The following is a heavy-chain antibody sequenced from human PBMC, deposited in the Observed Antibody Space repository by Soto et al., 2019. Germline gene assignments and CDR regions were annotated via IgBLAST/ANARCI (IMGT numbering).Heavy chain of an antibody. D-gene: IGHD6-13*01. Sequence: QVQLVESGGGVVQPGRSLRLSCAASGFTFSSYGMQWVRQAPGKGLEWMAVISNEGDYQYYADSVKGRFTISRDNSKNTLYLQMDPLRPEDTGVYFCAQSRAGSSWYEGDSWGQGTLVTVSS. V-gene: IGHV3-30*03. CDR2: ISNEGDYQ. CDR1: GFTFSSYG. J-gene: IGHJ4*02. CDR3: AQSRAGSSWYEGDS.